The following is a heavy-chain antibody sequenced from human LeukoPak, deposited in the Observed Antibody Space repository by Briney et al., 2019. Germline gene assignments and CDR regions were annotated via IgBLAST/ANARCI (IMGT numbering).Heavy chain of an antibody. CDR2: TYYRSKWFN. CDR3: ARALGKNWFDL. Sequence: SQTLSLTCAISGDSVSSNSAVWNWIRQSPSRGLEWLGRTYYRSKWFNDYPVSVKSRIIIGPDTSKNQFSLQLNSVTPEDTAVYYCARALGKNWFDLWGQGTLVTVSS. D-gene: IGHD3-16*01. CDR1: GDSVSSNSAV. J-gene: IGHJ5*02. V-gene: IGHV6-1*01.